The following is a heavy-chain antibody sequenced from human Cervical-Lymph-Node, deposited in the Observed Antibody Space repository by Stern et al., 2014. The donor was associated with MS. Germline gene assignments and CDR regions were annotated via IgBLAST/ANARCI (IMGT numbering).Heavy chain of an antibody. CDR2: ISSSSSYI. D-gene: IGHD3-10*01. CDR1: GFTFSSYS. CDR3: ARGGVLLWFGELSWFDP. J-gene: IGHJ5*02. V-gene: IGHV3-21*01. Sequence: EVQLVESGGGLVKPGGSLRLSCAASGFTFSSYSMNWVRQAPGKGLEWVSSISSSSSYIYYADSVKGRFTISRDNAKNSLYLQMNSLRAEDTAVYYCARGGVLLWFGELSWFDPWGQGTLVTVSS.